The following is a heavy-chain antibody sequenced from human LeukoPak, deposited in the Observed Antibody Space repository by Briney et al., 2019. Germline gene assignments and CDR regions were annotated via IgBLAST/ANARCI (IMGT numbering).Heavy chain of an antibody. D-gene: IGHD3-3*01. V-gene: IGHV3-7*01. CDR1: GFTFSSYW. CDR3: ARDRSYDFWSGYTFDY. CDR2: IKQDGSEK. J-gene: IGHJ4*02. Sequence: GGSLRLSCAASGFTFSSYWMSWVRQAPGKGLGWVANIKQDGSEKYYVDSVKGRFTISRDNAKNSLYLQMNSLRAEDTAVYYCARDRSYDFWSGYTFDYWGQGTLVTVSS.